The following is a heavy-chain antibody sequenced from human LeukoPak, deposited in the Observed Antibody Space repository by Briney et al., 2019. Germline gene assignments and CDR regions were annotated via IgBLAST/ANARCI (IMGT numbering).Heavy chain of an antibody. V-gene: IGHV7-4-1*02. D-gene: IGHD3-16*02. J-gene: IGHJ4*02. Sequence: ASVKVSCKAPGYTFTNYAMNWVRQAPGQGLEWMGWINTNTGNPTYAQGFTGRFVFSLDTSVSTAYLQISSLKAEDTAVYYCAREDYDSLWGSYRLVDYWGQGTLVTVSS. CDR3: AREDYDSLWGSYRLVDY. CDR1: GYTFTNYA. CDR2: INTNTGNP.